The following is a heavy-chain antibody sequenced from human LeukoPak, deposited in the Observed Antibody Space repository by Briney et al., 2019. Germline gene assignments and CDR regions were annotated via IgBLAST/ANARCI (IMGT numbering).Heavy chain of an antibody. Sequence: GESLEISCKGSGYRFTNYWIGWVRQMPGKGLEWMGIIYPGDSDTRYSPSFQGQVTISADKSINTAYLQWSSLKASDTAMYYCATLVKPIYYWGQRTLVTASS. CDR2: IYPGDSDT. J-gene: IGHJ4*02. V-gene: IGHV5-51*01. CDR3: ATLVKPIYY. CDR1: GYRFTNYW. D-gene: IGHD1-26*01.